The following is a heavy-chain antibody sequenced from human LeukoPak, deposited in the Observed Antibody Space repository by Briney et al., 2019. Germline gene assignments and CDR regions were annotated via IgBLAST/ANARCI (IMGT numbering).Heavy chain of an antibody. V-gene: IGHV3-53*05. CDR3: ARDAPLRYFDYGMDV. CDR1: GFTVSSNY. Sequence: GGSLRLSCAASGFTVSSNYMSWVRQAPGKGLEWVSVIYSGGSTYYADSVKGRFTISRDNSKNTLYLQMNSLRAEDTAVYYCARDAPLRYFDYGMDVWGQGTTVTVSS. D-gene: IGHD3-9*01. J-gene: IGHJ6*02. CDR2: IYSGGST.